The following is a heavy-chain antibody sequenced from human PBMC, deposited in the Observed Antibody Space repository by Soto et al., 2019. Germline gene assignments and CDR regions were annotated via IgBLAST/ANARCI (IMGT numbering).Heavy chain of an antibody. Sequence: SETLSLTCTVSGGSISTRSSYWGWIRQPPGKGLEWIGYIYYSGSTYYNPSLKSRVTISVDTSKNQFSLKLSSVTAADTAVYYCAREGWGYSGYDYYYMDVWGKGTTVTVSS. D-gene: IGHD5-12*01. J-gene: IGHJ6*03. V-gene: IGHV4-39*07. CDR3: AREGWGYSGYDYYYMDV. CDR1: GGSISTRSSY. CDR2: IYYSGST.